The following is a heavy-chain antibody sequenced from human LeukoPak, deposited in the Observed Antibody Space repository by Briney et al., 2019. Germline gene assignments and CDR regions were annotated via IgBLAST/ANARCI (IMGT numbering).Heavy chain of an antibody. D-gene: IGHD6-19*01. Sequence: SETLSLTCTVSGGSISSGGYYWSWIRQHPGKGLEWIAYIYYTGSTYYNPSLKSRLTISVDRSKNQFSLRLSSMTAADTAVYYCARDRVEQGGWYGDAFDVWGQGTMVTVSS. CDR2: IYYTGST. J-gene: IGHJ3*01. V-gene: IGHV4-31*03. CDR1: GGSISSGGYY. CDR3: ARDRVEQGGWYGDAFDV.